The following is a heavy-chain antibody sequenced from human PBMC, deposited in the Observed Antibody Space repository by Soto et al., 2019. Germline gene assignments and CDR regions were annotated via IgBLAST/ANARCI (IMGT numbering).Heavy chain of an antibody. CDR2: INPNSGGT. CDR1: GYTFTGYY. D-gene: IGHD3-16*01. V-gene: IGHV1-2*04. J-gene: IGHJ6*02. Sequence: ASVKVSCKASGYTFTGYYMHWLRQAPGQGLKRMGWINPNSGGTNYAQKFQGWVTMTRDTSISTAYMELSRLRSDDTAVYYCARDMSPHSSGHLGYYYYGMDVWGQGTTVTVS. CDR3: ARDMSPHSSGHLGYYYYGMDV.